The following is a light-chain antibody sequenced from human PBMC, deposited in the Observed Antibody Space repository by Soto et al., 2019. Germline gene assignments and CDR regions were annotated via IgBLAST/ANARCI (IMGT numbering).Light chain of an antibody. CDR2: DAS. Sequence: EILLTQSPVTLSLSPGDTATLSCRASQSVSNNYLAWFQQRPGQPPSLLIYDASTRATGIPERFSGSGSGTDFTLTITRLEPEDFAVYYCQQYGSSPRTFGQGTKVDIK. CDR3: QQYGSSPRT. J-gene: IGKJ1*01. CDR1: QSVSNNY. V-gene: IGKV3-20*01.